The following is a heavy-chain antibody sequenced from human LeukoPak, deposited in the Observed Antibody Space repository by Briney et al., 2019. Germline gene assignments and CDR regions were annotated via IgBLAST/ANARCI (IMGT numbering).Heavy chain of an antibody. CDR1: Y. D-gene: IGHD3-16*01. CDR2: INPSGGIT. Sequence: YMHWVRQAPGQGLQWTGIINPSGGITIYAQKFQGRVTMTRDTSTSTVYMELSSLRSEDTAVFYCARDQGLGEFANAFDIWGQGTMVTVSS. CDR3: ARDQGLGEFANAFDI. V-gene: IGHV1-46*01. J-gene: IGHJ3*02.